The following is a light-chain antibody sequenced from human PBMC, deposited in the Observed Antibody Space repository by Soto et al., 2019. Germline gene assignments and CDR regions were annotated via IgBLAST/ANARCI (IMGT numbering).Light chain of an antibody. CDR1: SSDVGGYNY. CDR2: DVR. Sequence: QSALTQPRSVSGSPGQSVTISCTGTSSDVGGYNYVSWYQQHPGKVPKLIIYDVRKRPSGVPDRFSGSKSGNTASLTISGFQAEDEADYYCCSYAYRSWVFGGGTQLTVL. CDR3: CSYAYRSWV. J-gene: IGLJ3*02. V-gene: IGLV2-11*01.